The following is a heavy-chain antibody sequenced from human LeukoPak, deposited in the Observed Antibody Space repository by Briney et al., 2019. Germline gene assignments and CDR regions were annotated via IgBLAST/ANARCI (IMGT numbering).Heavy chain of an antibody. CDR2: ISSSSYM. V-gene: IGHV3-21*01. CDR3: ARDLFDDYSLDY. CDR1: GFTFSSYS. D-gene: IGHD3-16*01. J-gene: IGHJ4*02. Sequence: GGPLRLSCAASGFTFSSYSMNWVRQAPGRGLEWVSSISSSSYMYYADSVKGRFTISRDNAKNSLYLQMNSLRAEDTAVYYCARDLFDDYSLDYWGQGTLVTVSS.